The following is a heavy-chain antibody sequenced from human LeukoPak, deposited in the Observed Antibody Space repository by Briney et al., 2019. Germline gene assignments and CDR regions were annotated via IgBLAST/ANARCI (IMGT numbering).Heavy chain of an antibody. Sequence: ASVKVSCKASGSTFTSYYMHWVRQAPGQGLEWMGIINPSGGGTSYAQNFQGRVTMTRDTSTSTVYMELSSLRSEDTAVYYCARDGRHYFDYWGQGTLVTVSS. D-gene: IGHD1-14*01. J-gene: IGHJ4*02. CDR2: INPSGGGT. V-gene: IGHV1-46*01. CDR3: ARDGRHYFDY. CDR1: GSTFTSYY.